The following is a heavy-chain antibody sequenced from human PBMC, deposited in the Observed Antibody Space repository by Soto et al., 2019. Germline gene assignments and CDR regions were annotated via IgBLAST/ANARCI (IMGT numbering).Heavy chain of an antibody. J-gene: IGHJ4*02. D-gene: IGHD3-22*01. Sequence: QVQLVQSGAEVQKPGSSVKVACKASGGIFSNYVLNWVRQAPGQGLEWMGGIIPIFGTGNYAQKFQGRVTITADESTNTASMELRGLRSEDTAVYYCARRYYNSSGYFDYWGQGTLVTVSS. CDR2: IIPIFGTG. CDR1: GGIFSNYV. CDR3: ARRYYNSSGYFDY. V-gene: IGHV1-69*01.